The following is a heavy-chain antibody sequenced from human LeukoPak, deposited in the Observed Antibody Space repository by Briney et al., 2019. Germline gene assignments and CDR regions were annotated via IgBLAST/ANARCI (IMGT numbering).Heavy chain of an antibody. CDR1: GYTFTSSD. V-gene: IGHV1-8*01. Sequence: GASVKVSCKTSGYTFTSSDINWVRQATGQGLEWMGWMNPNSGDTGYAQKFQGRVTMTRDTSISTAYMELSSLRSEDTGVYYCARGPYYDSRGYTYYYMDVWGKGTTVTVSS. D-gene: IGHD3-22*01. CDR3: ARGPYYDSRGYTYYYMDV. CDR2: MNPNSGDT. J-gene: IGHJ6*03.